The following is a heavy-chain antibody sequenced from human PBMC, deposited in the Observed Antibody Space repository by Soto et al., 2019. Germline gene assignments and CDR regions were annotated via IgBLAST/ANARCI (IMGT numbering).Heavy chain of an antibody. CDR1: GFTFSDYA. CDR2: ISGNGGNT. D-gene: IGHD6-6*01. V-gene: IGHV3-64D*08. J-gene: IGHJ4*02. Sequence: GGSLRLSCSGSGFTFSDYALHWVRQAPGRGLEYVSAISGNGGNTNYADSVKGRFTISRDNSENTLYLQMSSLRAEDTALYYCVKDSSYAATYDYWGQGTLVTVSS. CDR3: VKDSSYAATYDY.